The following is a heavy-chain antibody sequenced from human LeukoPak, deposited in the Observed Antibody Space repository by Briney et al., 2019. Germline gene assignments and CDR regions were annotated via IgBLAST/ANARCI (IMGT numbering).Heavy chain of an antibody. Sequence: GASVKLSCKASGYTFTSYDINWVRQATGQGLELKGWMNPNSGNTGYAQKFQGRVTMTRNTSISTAYMELSSLRSEDTAVYYCARGHYDYVWGSYRPSSDYWGQGPLVTVSS. CDR3: ARGHYDYVWGSYRPSSDY. CDR1: GYTFTSYD. V-gene: IGHV1-8*01. CDR2: MNPNSGNT. D-gene: IGHD3-16*02. J-gene: IGHJ4*02.